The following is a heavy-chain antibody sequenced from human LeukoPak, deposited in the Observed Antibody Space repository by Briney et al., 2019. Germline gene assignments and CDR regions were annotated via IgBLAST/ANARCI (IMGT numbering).Heavy chain of an antibody. V-gene: IGHV5-51*01. D-gene: IGHD2-2*01. CDR3: ARQAWDIVVVPAAMHAFDI. CDR1: GYSFTSYW. Sequence: GESLKISXKGSGYSFTSYWIGWVRQLPGKGLEWMGIIYPGDSDTRYSPSFQGQVTISADKSISTAYLQWSSLKASDTAMYYCARQAWDIVVVPAAMHAFDIWGQGTMVTVSS. J-gene: IGHJ3*02. CDR2: IYPGDSDT.